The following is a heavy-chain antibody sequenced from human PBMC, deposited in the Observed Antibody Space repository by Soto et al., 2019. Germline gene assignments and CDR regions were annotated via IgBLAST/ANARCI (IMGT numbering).Heavy chain of an antibody. Sequence: SETLSLTCTVSGGSISSSSYYWGWIRQPPGKGLEWIGNIYYSGSTYYNPSLKSRVTISVDTSKNQFSLKLRSDDTGVYFCARGGYCSGGSCYHYYDMDVWGQGTTVTVSS. CDR1: GGSISSSSYY. V-gene: IGHV4-39*07. J-gene: IGHJ6*02. D-gene: IGHD2-15*01. CDR2: IYYSGST. CDR3: ARGGYCSGGSCYHYYDMDV.